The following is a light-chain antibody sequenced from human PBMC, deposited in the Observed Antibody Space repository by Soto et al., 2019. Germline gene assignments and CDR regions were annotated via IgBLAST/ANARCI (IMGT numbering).Light chain of an antibody. Sequence: EIVMTQSPATLSVTQGERATLSCRASQSVSSNLAWYQQKPGQAPRLLIYGASTRATGIPARFSGSGSGTEFTLTISSLQSEDFAVYYCQQYNNWRRTFGQGTKVDIK. CDR2: GAS. J-gene: IGKJ1*01. V-gene: IGKV3-15*01. CDR1: QSVSSN. CDR3: QQYNNWRRT.